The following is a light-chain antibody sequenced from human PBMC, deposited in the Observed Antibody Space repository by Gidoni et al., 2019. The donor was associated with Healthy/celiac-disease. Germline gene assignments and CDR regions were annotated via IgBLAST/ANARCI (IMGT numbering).Light chain of an antibody. CDR1: QSVSSS. J-gene: IGKJ2*04. Sequence: EIVLTQSPATLSLSPGERATLSFSARQSVSSSLAWYQQTPDQTPRLLIYDAYNRATGILARFCGCGSGTDFTLSIRSLEPEDFAVYYCQQRSNWPPAMCSFGQGTKLEIK. CDR2: DAY. V-gene: IGKV3-11*01. CDR3: QQRSNWPPAMCS.